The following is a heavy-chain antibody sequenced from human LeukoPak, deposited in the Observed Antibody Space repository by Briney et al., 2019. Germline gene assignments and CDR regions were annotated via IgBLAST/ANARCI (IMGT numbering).Heavy chain of an antibody. CDR2: IYYSDST. CDR1: GGSINNHF. D-gene: IGHD1-14*01. CDR3: ARFPGGAEYRHYYYMDV. Sequence: PSETLSLTCTVSGGSINNHFWSWMRQPPGKGLECIGYIYYSDSTNYNPSLKRRVTVSVDTSKNQFSLKLSSVTAADTAVYYSARFPGGAEYRHYYYMDVWGTGTTVTVSS. J-gene: IGHJ6*03. V-gene: IGHV4-59*11.